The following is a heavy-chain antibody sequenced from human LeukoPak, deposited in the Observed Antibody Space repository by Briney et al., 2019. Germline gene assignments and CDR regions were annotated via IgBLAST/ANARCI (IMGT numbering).Heavy chain of an antibody. J-gene: IGHJ4*02. CDR3: ARPVRCSATTCTGPFDY. CDR1: GESFRGYY. D-gene: IGHD6-19*01. V-gene: IGHV4-34*01. CDR2: IDHIGRT. Sequence: SETLSLTCAVYGESFRGYYWTWIRQTPGKGLEWIGEIDHIGRTTYNPSPESRVTISVDTSKNQFSLRLTSVTASDTAVYYCARPVRCSATTCTGPFDYWGQGTLVTVSS.